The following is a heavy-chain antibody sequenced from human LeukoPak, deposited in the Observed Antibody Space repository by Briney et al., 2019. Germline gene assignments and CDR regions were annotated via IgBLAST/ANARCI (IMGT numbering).Heavy chain of an antibody. J-gene: IGHJ4*02. D-gene: IGHD4-17*01. CDR2: IYYSGST. Sequence: SETLSLTCTVSGGSISSSTYYWGWIRQPPGKGLGWVGSIYYSGSTCSNPSLKSRVTISVDTSKNQFSLKLSSVTAADPGVYYCARSQAYGIFDYWGQGTLVTVS. CDR3: ARSQAYGIFDY. V-gene: IGHV4-39*01. CDR1: GGSISSSTYY.